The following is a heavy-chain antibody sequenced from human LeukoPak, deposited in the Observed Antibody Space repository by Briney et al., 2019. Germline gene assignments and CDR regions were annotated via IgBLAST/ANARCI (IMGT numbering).Heavy chain of an antibody. D-gene: IGHD3-16*01. V-gene: IGHV4-4*07. CDR3: ASGTGQFGSLGNYFDY. J-gene: IGHJ4*02. Sequence: SETLSLTCSVSGLSMSSYYWTWIRQPAGKGLEWVGRIYTDGSANYHPSLKSRVTLSLDTSKNQFSLKLSSVSVADTAVYYCASGTGQFGSLGNYFDYWGQGILVTVSS. CDR2: IYTDGSA. CDR1: GLSMSSYY.